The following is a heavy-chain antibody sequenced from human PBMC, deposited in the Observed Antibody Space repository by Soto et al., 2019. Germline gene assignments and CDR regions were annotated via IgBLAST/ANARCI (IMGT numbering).Heavy chain of an antibody. D-gene: IGHD3-10*01. CDR3: ARIPPDYRKGDMRPFDY. Sequence: PSETLSLTCTVSGGSISSYYWSWIRLPPGKGLEWIGYINYSGGTNYNPSLKSRVTISKDTSKNQFSLEVSSVTAADTAVYYCARIPPDYRKGDMRPFDYWGQGTLVTVSS. J-gene: IGHJ4*02. CDR2: INYSGGT. V-gene: IGHV4-59*01. CDR1: GGSISSYY.